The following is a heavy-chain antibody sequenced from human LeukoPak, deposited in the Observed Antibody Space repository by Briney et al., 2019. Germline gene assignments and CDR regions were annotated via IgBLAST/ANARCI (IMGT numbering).Heavy chain of an antibody. CDR1: GFTFRNYV. CDR2: TSSDLNVK. V-gene: IGHV3-30-3*01. D-gene: IGHD3-10*01. J-gene: IGHJ4*02. Sequence: GGSLGLSRAASGFTFRNYVIHWVRQAPGKGLEWVAVTSSDLNVKLYADSVKGRFTISRDNSRSTLYLQMNSLRPEDTAIYYCAREGYYGSGSPPSLYFDYWGQGTLVTVSS. CDR3: AREGYYGSGSPPSLYFDY.